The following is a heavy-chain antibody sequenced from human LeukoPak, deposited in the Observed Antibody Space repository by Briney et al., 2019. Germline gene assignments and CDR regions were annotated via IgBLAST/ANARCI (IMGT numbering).Heavy chain of an antibody. CDR3: AGTCSSTSCPADYYYGMDV. D-gene: IGHD2-2*01. CDR2: IYYSGST. CDR1: GGSISSYY. V-gene: IGHV4-59*01. Sequence: PSETLSVTCTVSGGSISSYYWSWIRQPPGKGLEWIGYIYYSGSTNYNPSLKSRVTISVDTSKNQFSLKLSSVTAADTAVYYCAGTCSSTSCPADYYYGMDVWGQGTTVAVSS. J-gene: IGHJ6*02.